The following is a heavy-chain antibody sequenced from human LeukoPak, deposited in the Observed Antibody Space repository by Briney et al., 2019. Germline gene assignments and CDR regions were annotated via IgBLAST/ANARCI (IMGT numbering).Heavy chain of an antibody. V-gene: IGHV3-66*01. CDR1: GFTVSAYY. Sequence: GGSLRLSCAASGFTVSAYYMSWVRQAPGKGLECVSLIYSGGSTYYADSVKGRFTVSRDNSENTLYLQMNSLRAEDTAVYYCARDPTALYYYDNWGQGTLVSVSS. D-gene: IGHD2/OR15-2a*01. CDR3: ARDPTALYYYDN. CDR2: IYSGGST. J-gene: IGHJ4*02.